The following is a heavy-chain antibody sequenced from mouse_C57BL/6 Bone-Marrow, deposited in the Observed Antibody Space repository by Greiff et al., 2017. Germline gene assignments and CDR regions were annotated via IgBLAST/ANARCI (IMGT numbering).Heavy chain of an antibody. J-gene: IGHJ2*01. CDR1: GYTFTSYW. Sequence: QVQLQQPGAELVKPGASVKMSCKASGYTFTSYWITWVKQRPGQGLEWIGDIYPGSGSTNYNEKFKSKATLTVDTSSSTAYLQLSSLTSDDSAVYYCAEYCGSPDYWGQGTTLTVSS. D-gene: IGHD1-1*01. CDR3: AEYCGSPDY. CDR2: IYPGSGST. V-gene: IGHV1-55*01.